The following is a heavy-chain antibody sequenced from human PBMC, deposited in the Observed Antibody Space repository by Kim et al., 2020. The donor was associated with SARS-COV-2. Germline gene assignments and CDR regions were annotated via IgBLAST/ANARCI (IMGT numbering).Heavy chain of an antibody. D-gene: IGHD6-13*01. J-gene: IGHJ1*01. CDR2: IYYSGST. CDR1: GGSISSSSYY. CDR3: ASHIPSIAAAGTEYFQH. Sequence: SETLSLTCTVSGGSISSSSYYWGWIRQPPGKGLEWIGSIYYSGSTYYNPSLKSRVTISVDTSKNQFSLKLSSVTAADTAVYYCASHIPSIAAAGTEYFQHWGQGTLVTVSS. V-gene: IGHV4-39*01.